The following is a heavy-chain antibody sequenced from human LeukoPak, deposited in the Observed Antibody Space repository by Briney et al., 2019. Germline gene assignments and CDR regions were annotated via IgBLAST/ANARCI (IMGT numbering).Heavy chain of an antibody. CDR1: GVSISSYY. J-gene: IGHJ5*02. CDR3: ARHGYSADPYFWFDP. V-gene: IGHV4-59*08. D-gene: IGHD5-18*01. Sequence: SETLSLTCTVSGVSISSYYWSWIRQPPGKGLEWIGYIYYSGSTNYNPSLKSRLTISVDTSMNQFSLKLSSVTAADTAVYYCARHGYSADPYFWFDPWGQGTLVTVSS. CDR2: IYYSGST.